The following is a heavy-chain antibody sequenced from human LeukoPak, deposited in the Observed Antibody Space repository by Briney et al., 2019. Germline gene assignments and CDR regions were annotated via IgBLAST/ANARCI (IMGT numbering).Heavy chain of an antibody. D-gene: IGHD2-15*01. CDR3: ARHGRIGTINPSY. V-gene: IGHV4-39*01. Sequence: SETLSLTCTVSGGSISNSSYYWGWIRQPPGKGLEWIGSMYYSGSTYYNPSLKSRATISVDTSKNQFSLKLSSVTAADTAVYYRARHGRIGTINPSYWGQGTLVTVSS. J-gene: IGHJ4*02. CDR2: MYYSGST. CDR1: GGSISNSSYY.